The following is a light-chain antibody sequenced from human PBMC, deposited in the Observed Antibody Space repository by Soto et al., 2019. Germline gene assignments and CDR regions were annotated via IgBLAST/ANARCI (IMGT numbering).Light chain of an antibody. J-gene: IGKJ1*01. Sequence: DIPMTQSPPTLSASVGDRVTITCRASQSISSWLAWYQQRPGKAPNLLIYDVSSLESGVPSRFSGSGSGTEFTLTISSLQPDDFATYYCQQYTNYPSTFGQGTKVEIK. CDR2: DVS. CDR3: QQYTNYPST. CDR1: QSISSW. V-gene: IGKV1-5*01.